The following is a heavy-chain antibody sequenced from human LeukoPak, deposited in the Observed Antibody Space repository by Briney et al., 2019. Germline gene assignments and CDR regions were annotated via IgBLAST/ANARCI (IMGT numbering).Heavy chain of an antibody. D-gene: IGHD4-17*01. J-gene: IGHJ4*02. Sequence: GGSLRLSCAASGFSFSNYDMHWVRQAPGKGLEWVAVIWYDGSNKYCADSVKGRFTISRDNSKNTLYLQMNSLRVEDTAVYYCARGDPTVTTKQNFDYWGQGTLVTVSS. CDR1: GFSFSNYD. V-gene: IGHV3-33*01. CDR3: ARGDPTVTTKQNFDY. CDR2: IWYDGSNK.